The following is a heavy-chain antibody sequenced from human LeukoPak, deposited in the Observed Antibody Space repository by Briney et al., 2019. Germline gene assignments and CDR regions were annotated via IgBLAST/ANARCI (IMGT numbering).Heavy chain of an antibody. V-gene: IGHV4-34*01. CDR2: INHSGSN. J-gene: IGHJ5*02. D-gene: IGHD3-9*01. Sequence: KASETLSLTCAVYGGSFSGYYWSWVRQPPGKGLGWVGEINHSGSNNYNPSLKSRVTTSVNTSTNQSTLKQISGHAADTAVYYCARGRYVLRYFDWSQKIVGWFDPWGQGTLVTVSS. CDR3: ARGRYVLRYFDWSQKIVGWFDP. CDR1: GGSFSGYY.